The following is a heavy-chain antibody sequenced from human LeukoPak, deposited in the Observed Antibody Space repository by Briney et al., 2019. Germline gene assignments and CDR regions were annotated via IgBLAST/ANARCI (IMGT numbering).Heavy chain of an antibody. V-gene: IGHV4-39*01. CDR1: GGSISSSSYY. CDR2: IYYSGST. D-gene: IGHD3-22*01. J-gene: IGHJ4*02. Sequence: KPSETLSLTCTVSGGSISSSSYYWGWIRQPPGKGLEWIGSIYYSGSTYYNPSLKSRVTISVDTSKNQFSLKLSSATAADTAVYYCASCHYDSSGYSLWLFDYWGQGTLVTVSS. CDR3: ASCHYDSSGYSLWLFDY.